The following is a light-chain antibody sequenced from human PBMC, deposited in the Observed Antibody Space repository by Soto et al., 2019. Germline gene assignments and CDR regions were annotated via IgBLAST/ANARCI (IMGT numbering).Light chain of an antibody. J-gene: IGLJ2*01. Sequence: QSVLTQPASVSGSPGQSITISCTGTSSDVGGYDLVSWYQQHPGKAPKLIIYEGSKRPSGISNRFSGSRSGNTASLTISGLQAEDEADYYCTSYTSTTSYVVFGGGTKLTVL. CDR2: EGS. V-gene: IGLV2-14*02. CDR3: TSYTSTTSYVV. CDR1: SSDVGGYDL.